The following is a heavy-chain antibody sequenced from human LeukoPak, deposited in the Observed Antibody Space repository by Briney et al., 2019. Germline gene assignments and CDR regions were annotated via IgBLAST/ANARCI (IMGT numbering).Heavy chain of an antibody. CDR1: GCTFSPDS. Sequence: GGSLRLFCAASGCTFSPDSMNWGRRAPGKGREGFSSMGTSGTYVYYSDSVKGGFTISRDDAKNCLYLPMNSLRAEDTAVHYYASRLDTPMVTPYYYYCMHVWGKGTTVTVPS. CDR3: ASRLDTPMVTPYYYYCMHV. D-gene: IGHD5-18*01. V-gene: IGHV3-21*01. CDR2: MGTSGTYV. J-gene: IGHJ6*03.